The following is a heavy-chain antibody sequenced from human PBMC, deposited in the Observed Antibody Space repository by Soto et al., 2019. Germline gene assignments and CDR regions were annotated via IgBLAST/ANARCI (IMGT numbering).Heavy chain of an antibody. J-gene: IGHJ5*02. CDR2: IYYSGST. CDR3: ARRNLGYCSGGSCHNWFDP. D-gene: IGHD2-15*01. V-gene: IGHV4-39*01. Sequence: QLQLQESGPGLVKPSETLSLTCTVSGGSISSNNYYWGWIRQPPGKGLEWIGSIYYSGSTYYNPSLKSRVTISVDTSKNQFSLKLSSVTAADTAVYYCARRNLGYCSGGSCHNWFDPWGQGTLVTVSS. CDR1: GGSISSNNYY.